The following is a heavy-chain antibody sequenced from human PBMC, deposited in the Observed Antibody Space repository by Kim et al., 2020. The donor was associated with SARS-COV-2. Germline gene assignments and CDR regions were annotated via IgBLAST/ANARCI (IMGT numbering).Heavy chain of an antibody. CDR2: IIPIFGTA. CDR1: GGTFSSYA. Sequence: SVKVSCKASGGTFSSYAISWVRQAPGQGLEWMGGIIPIFGTANYAQKFQARVTITADESTSTAYMELSSLRSEDTAVYYCSRAGPTSPYGSGSYWGYWGQGTLVTVAS. CDR3: SRAGPTSPYGSGSYWGY. V-gene: IGHV1-69*13. J-gene: IGHJ4*02. D-gene: IGHD3-10*01.